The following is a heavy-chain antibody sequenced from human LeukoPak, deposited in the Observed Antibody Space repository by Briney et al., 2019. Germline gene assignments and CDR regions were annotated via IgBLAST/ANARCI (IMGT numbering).Heavy chain of an antibody. Sequence: GGSLRLSCAASGFTFSSYTMNWVRPAPGKGLEWVSSISSSSSYIYYADSMKGRFTISRDNAKNSLYLQMSTLRAEDTAMYYCARVRCSGGSCYSSDYWGQGTLVTVSS. V-gene: IGHV3-21*01. CDR1: GFTFSSYT. D-gene: IGHD2-15*01. CDR3: ARVRCSGGSCYSSDY. J-gene: IGHJ4*02. CDR2: ISSSSSYI.